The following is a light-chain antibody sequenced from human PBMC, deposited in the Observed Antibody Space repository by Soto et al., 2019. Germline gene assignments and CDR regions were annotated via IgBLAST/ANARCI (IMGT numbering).Light chain of an antibody. CDR2: GAS. CDR1: QSVAYTY. V-gene: IGKV3-20*01. Sequence: EIVLTQSAATLSLSPGERATLSCRASQSVAYTYLAWFQQKPGQAPRLLIYGASNRATGIPDRFSGSGSGTDFTLTISRLEPEDFAVYYCQQYGSSGTFGQGTKVDI. J-gene: IGKJ1*01. CDR3: QQYGSSGT.